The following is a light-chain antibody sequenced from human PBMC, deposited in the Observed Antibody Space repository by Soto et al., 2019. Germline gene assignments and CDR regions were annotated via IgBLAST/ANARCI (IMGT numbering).Light chain of an antibody. J-gene: IGLJ2*01. CDR2: YDN. CDR3: QVWNDSGDHAI. Sequence: SYELTQSPSISVAPGQTARLTCGGDNIGSKSVHWYQQKPGQAPVLVIYYDNDRPSGIPDRFSGSNSGNTATLTISRFEAGDEADYYCQVWNDSGDHAIFGGGTKLTVL. V-gene: IGLV3-21*04. CDR1: NIGSKS.